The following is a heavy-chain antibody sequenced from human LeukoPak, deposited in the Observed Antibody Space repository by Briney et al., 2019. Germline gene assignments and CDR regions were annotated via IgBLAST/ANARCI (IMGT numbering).Heavy chain of an antibody. V-gene: IGHV3-21*04. CDR3: ARYDYYDSSRLKTGAFDI. CDR1: GISFSNYS. CDR2: ISSSSRFI. D-gene: IGHD3-22*01. J-gene: IGHJ3*02. Sequence: GGSLRLSCAASGISFSNYSMNWVRQAPGKGLEWVSLISSSSRFIYYGDSVKGRFTISRDNAKNSLYLQMNSLRAEDTALYYCARYDYYDSSRLKTGAFDIWGQGTMVTVSS.